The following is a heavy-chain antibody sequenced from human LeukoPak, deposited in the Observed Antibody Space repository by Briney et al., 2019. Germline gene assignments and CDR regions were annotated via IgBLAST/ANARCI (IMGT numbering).Heavy chain of an antibody. Sequence: TGGSLRLSCAGPGFTFRLYAMTWVRQAPGQGLEWVSGITGSGDSTYYADSVKGRFTISRDNSKNTLYVQMNNLRAADTAVYYCAKSTSTRITILGYWGQGTLVTVSS. D-gene: IGHD3-10*01. CDR2: ITGSGDST. V-gene: IGHV3-23*01. CDR3: AKSTSTRITILGY. CDR1: GFTFRLYA. J-gene: IGHJ4*02.